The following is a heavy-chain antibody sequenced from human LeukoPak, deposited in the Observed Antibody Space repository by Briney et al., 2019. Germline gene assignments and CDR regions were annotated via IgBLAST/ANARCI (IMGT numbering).Heavy chain of an antibody. V-gene: IGHV3-23*01. D-gene: IGHD6-13*01. CDR1: GFIFSSYS. CDR3: AKAASSSWPSYYYGMDV. J-gene: IGHJ6*02. CDR2: ITGSGGNT. Sequence: GGSLRLSCAASGFIFSSYSMSWVRQAPGMGLEWVSVITGSGGNTYYADSVKGRFTISKDNSKNTVYLQMSSLRVDDTAVYYCAKAASSSWPSYYYGMDVWGQGTTVTVSS.